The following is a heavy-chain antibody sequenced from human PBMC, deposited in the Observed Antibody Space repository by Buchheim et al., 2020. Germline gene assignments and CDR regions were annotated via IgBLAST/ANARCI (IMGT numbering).Heavy chain of an antibody. D-gene: IGHD3-10*01. CDR1: GFDFNDQW. V-gene: IGHV3-7*01. CDR3: ARGGYYGSGRMGFDY. J-gene: IGHJ4*02. CDR2: INQRAREV. Sequence: DVQLAQSGGGLVQPGGSLEISCETSGFDFNDQWMSWVRQTPGKGLEWVASINQRAREVSYVNSVKGRFIISRDNAKSSVYLQMNSLRVEDTAVYYCARGGYYGSGRMGFDYWAQGTL.